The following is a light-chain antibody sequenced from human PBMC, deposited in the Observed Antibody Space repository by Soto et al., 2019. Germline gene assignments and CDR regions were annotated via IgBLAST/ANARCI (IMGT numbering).Light chain of an antibody. CDR3: CSYAGSVV. CDR1: SSDVGSYNL. V-gene: IGLV2-23*01. J-gene: IGLJ2*01. CDR2: EGS. Sequence: QSALTQPASVSGSPGQSITISCTGTSSDVGSYNLVSWYQQHPGKAPKLMIYEGSKRPSGVSNRFSGSKSGNTASLTISGLQGEDEADYYCCSYAGSVVFGGGTQLTVL.